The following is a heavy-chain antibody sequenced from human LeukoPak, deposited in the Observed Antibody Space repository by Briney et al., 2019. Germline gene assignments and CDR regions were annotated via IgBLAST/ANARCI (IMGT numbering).Heavy chain of an antibody. J-gene: IGHJ4*02. CDR3: ARDPDSGDDCGGDC. D-gene: IGHD2-21*01. CDR1: GFTFVDYA. Sequence: GRSLRLSCTASGFTFVDYAMSWFRQAPGKGLEWVSVIYSGGSTYYADSVKGRFTISRDNSKNTLYLQMNSLRAEDTAVYYCARDPDSGDDCGGDCWGQGTLVTVSS. CDR2: IYSGGST. V-gene: IGHV3-53*01.